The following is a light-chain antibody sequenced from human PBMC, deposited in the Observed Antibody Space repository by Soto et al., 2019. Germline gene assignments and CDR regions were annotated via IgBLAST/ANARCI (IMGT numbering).Light chain of an antibody. V-gene: IGKV1-9*01. CDR3: QQLKSYPVT. CDR2: AAS. J-gene: IGKJ4*01. CDR1: RGISSY. Sequence: DIQLTQSPSFLSASVGDRVTITCRARRGISSYLAWYQQEPGKAPKPLIYAASTLQSGVPSRFSGGGSGTEFTLTISSLQPEDFATYYCQQLKSYPVTFGGGTKVEIK.